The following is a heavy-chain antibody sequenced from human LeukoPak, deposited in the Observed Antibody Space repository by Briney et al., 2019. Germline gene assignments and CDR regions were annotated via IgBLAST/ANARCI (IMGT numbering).Heavy chain of an antibody. Sequence: SVKVSCKASGGTFSSYAISWVRQAPGQGLEWMGRIIPILGIANYAQKFQGRVTITADKSTSTAYMELSSLRSEDTAVYYCAKDRRFLEWKDAFDVWGQGTMVTVSS. CDR1: GGTFSSYA. CDR3: AKDRRFLEWKDAFDV. J-gene: IGHJ3*01. V-gene: IGHV1-69*04. CDR2: IIPILGIA. D-gene: IGHD3-3*01.